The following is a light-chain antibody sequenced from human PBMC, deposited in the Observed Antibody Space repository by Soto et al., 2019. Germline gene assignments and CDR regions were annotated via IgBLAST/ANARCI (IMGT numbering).Light chain of an antibody. CDR2: GAS. CDR1: QNLSRN. V-gene: IGKV3-15*01. Sequence: EVVTTQSPATLSVSPGERATLSCRASQNLSRNLAWYQQQPGQAPRLLIYGASTRATGIPARFRGSVSGTDFTLTISSLQSEDFAVYYCQHYDNWPHTFGQGTKLEIK. J-gene: IGKJ2*01. CDR3: QHYDNWPHT.